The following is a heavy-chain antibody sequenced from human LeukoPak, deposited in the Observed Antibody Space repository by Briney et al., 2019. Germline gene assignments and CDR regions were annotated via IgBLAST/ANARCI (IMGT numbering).Heavy chain of an antibody. CDR2: MNPNSGNT. V-gene: IGHV1-8*01. J-gene: IGHJ4*02. Sequence: AASVTVSCTASGCTFTSYDINWVRQAPGQGLEGMGWMNPNSGNTGYAQKFQGRVTMTRNTSISTAYMELSSLRSEDTAVYYCARGGYRGFDYWGQGTLVTVSS. CDR1: GCTFTSYD. D-gene: IGHD5-24*01. CDR3: ARGGYRGFDY.